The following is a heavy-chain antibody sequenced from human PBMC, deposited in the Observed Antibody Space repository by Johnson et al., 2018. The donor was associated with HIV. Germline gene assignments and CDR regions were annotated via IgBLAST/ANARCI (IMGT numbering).Heavy chain of an antibody. D-gene: IGHD3-3*01. Sequence: QVLLVESGGGLVQPGGSLRLSCAASGFTFSSYWMSWVRQAPGKGLEWVAFIRYDGSNKYYADSVKGRFTISRDNSKNTLYLKMNSLRAEDTAVYYCAKEGTYYNFWSGYPKGDDFDIWGQGTMVTVSS. V-gene: IGHV3-30*02. CDR3: AKEGTYYNFWSGYPKGDDFDI. J-gene: IGHJ3*02. CDR1: GFTFSSYW. CDR2: IRYDGSNK.